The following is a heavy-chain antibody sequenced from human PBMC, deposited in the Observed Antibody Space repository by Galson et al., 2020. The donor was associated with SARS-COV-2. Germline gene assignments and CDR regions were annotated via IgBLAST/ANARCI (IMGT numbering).Heavy chain of an antibody. CDR2: IHHSGPT. CDR1: GYSINSGYH. V-gene: IGHV4-38-2*02. CDR3: ARDQVELRFSDWFDP. D-gene: IGHD3-16*01. Sequence: SETLSLTCTVSGYSINSGYHWGWIRQPPGKGLEWIATIHHSGPTYYNPSLKRRVAISIDTSKNQFSLKLSSVTAADTAVYYCARDQVELRFSDWFDPWGQGTLVTVSS. J-gene: IGHJ5*02.